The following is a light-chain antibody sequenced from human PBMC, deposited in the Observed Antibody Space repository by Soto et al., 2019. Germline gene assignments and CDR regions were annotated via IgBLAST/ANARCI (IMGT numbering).Light chain of an antibody. CDR2: DAS. CDR1: QSVFSS. CDR3: QQWRT. Sequence: IVMTQCPATLSVSPGERATLSCRASQSVFSSLAWYQQKPGQAPRLLIYDASNRATGIPARFSGSGSGTDFTLTISSLEPEDFAVYYCQQWRTFGPGTKVDI. J-gene: IGKJ3*01. V-gene: IGKV3-11*01.